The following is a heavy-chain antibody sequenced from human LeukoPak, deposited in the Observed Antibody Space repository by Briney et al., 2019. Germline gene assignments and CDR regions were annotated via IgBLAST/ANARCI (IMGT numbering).Heavy chain of an antibody. CDR2: ISSSSSYI. V-gene: IGHV3-21*01. CDR3: ALAVAGTLDY. Sequence: GGSPRLSCAASGFTFSSYSMNWVRQAPGKGLEWVSSISSSSSYIYYADSVKGRFTISRDNAKSSLYLQMNSLRAEDTAVYYCALAVAGTLDYWGQGTLVTVSS. J-gene: IGHJ4*02. D-gene: IGHD6-19*01. CDR1: GFTFSSYS.